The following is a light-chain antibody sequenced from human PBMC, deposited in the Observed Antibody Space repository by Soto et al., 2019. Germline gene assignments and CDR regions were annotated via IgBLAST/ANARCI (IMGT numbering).Light chain of an antibody. Sequence: QSALTQPASVSGSPGQSITISCTGTSSDVGAYNYVSWYQQHPGKAPKLMFSDVTNRPKGVYDRFSGSKSRNKSSLTISGLQSEEEADYYCSSYTSSSTYAFGTGTKLTVL. CDR2: DVT. CDR1: SSDVGAYNY. CDR3: SSYTSSSTYA. V-gene: IGLV2-14*01. J-gene: IGLJ1*01.